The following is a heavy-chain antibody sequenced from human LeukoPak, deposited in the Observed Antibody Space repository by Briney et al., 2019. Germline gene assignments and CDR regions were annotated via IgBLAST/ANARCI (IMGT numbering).Heavy chain of an antibody. V-gene: IGHV3-74*01. CDR1: GFTLSSYW. J-gene: IGHJ4*02. CDR2: IGPDGGSI. Sequence: GGSLRLSCAASGFTLSSYWMHWVRQAPGKGLVWVSRIGPDGGSINYADSVKGRFTISRDNTWTTVFLQMTSLTPEDSGVYYCAKDPNQLLTLDHWGQGTLVTVSS. CDR3: AKDPNQLLTLDH. D-gene: IGHD1-1*01.